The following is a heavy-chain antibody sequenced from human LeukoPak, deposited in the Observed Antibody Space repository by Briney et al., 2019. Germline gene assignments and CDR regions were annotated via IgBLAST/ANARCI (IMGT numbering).Heavy chain of an antibody. CDR2: INHSGST. D-gene: IGHD5-12*01. CDR3: ARGSNSGYDYGWYYYYYYMDV. Sequence: SETLSLTCAVYGGSFSGYYWSWIRQPPGKGLEWIGEINHSGSTNYNPSLKSRVTISVDTSKNQFSLKLSSVTAADTAVYYCARGSNSGYDYGWYYYYYYMDVWGKGTTVTVSS. J-gene: IGHJ6*03. V-gene: IGHV4-34*01. CDR1: GGSFSGYY.